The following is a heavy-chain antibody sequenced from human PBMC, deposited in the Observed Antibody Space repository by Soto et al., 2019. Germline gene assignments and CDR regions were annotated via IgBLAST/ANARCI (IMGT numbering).Heavy chain of an antibody. CDR3: ASYYGSGSYYRSGAFDV. V-gene: IGHV1-8*01. CDR2: MNPNSGNT. CDR1: GYTFTSYD. Sequence: ASVKVSCKASGYTFTSYDINWVRQATGQGLEWMGWMNPNSGNTGYAQKFQGRVTMTRNTSISTAYMELSSLRSEDTAVYYCASYYGSGSYYRSGAFDVWGQGTMVTVSS. D-gene: IGHD3-10*01. J-gene: IGHJ3*01.